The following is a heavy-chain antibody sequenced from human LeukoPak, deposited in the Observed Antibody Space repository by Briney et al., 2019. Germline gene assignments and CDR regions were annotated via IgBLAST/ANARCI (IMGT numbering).Heavy chain of an antibody. CDR1: GGTFSSYA. V-gene: IGHV1-18*01. Sequence: GASVKVSCKASGGTFSSYAISWVRQAPGQGLEWMGWISPYNGNTSYPQKLQGRVTLTTDTSTSTAYMELRSLRSDDSAVYFCARDYSSGWPFDYWGQGTLVTVSS. D-gene: IGHD6-19*01. CDR2: ISPYNGNT. CDR3: ARDYSSGWPFDY. J-gene: IGHJ4*02.